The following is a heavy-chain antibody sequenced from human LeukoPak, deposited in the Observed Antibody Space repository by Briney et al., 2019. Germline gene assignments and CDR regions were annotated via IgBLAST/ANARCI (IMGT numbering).Heavy chain of an antibody. V-gene: IGHV3-21*04. CDR3: AKSRGIYDNSGWRTFDY. Sequence: GGSLRLSCAASGFTFSSYSMNWVRQAPGKGLEWVSSISSSSSYIYYADSVKGRFTISRDNSKNTLYLQMNSLRAEDTAIYYCAKSRGIYDNSGWRTFDYWGQGTLVTVSS. CDR1: GFTFSSYS. J-gene: IGHJ4*02. CDR2: ISSSSSYI. D-gene: IGHD6-19*01.